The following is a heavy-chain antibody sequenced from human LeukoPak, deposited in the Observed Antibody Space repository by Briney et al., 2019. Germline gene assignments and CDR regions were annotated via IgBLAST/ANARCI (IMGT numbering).Heavy chain of an antibody. V-gene: IGHV4-61*08. CDR2: IYYSGST. J-gene: IGHJ5*02. CDR3: ARAFNWFDP. CDR1: GGSISSNDYY. Sequence: PSETLSLTCTVSGGSISSNDYYWSWIRQPPGKGLEWIGYIYYSGSTNYNPSLKSRVTISVDTSKNQSSLKLSSVTAADTSVYYCARAFNWFDPWGQGTLVTVSS. D-gene: IGHD3-3*02.